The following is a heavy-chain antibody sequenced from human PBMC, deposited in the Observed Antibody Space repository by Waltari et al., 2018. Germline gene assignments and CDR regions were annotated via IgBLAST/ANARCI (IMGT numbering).Heavy chain of an antibody. CDR2: IYPGDSDT. D-gene: IGHD3-3*01. CDR1: GYSFTSYW. CDR3: ATGGTYYDFWSGPKN. Sequence: EVQLVQSGAEVKKPGESLKMPCKGSGYSFTSYWNGCVRQFPGEGLEWMGIIYPGDSDTRYGPSFQGQVTISADKSISTAYLQWSSLKASDTAMYYCATGGTYYDFWSGPKNWGQGTLVTVSS. J-gene: IGHJ4*02. V-gene: IGHV5-51*01.